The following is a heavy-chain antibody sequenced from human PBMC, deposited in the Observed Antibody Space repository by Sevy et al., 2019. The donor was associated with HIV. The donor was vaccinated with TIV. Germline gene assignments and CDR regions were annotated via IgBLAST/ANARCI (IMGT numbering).Heavy chain of an antibody. CDR1: GFSLNIDNVG. D-gene: IGHD2-2*01. CDR2: IYWNDVK. J-gene: IGHJ6*02. V-gene: IGHV2-5*01. Sequence: SGPTLVNPTQTLTLTCTYSGFSLNIDNVGVGWIRQPPGKALEWLALIYWNDVKRYSQSLKSRLTITKDTSNNQMVVKIDTLEPVCTATDYCAHTTDTCSTWYSYYNFYGLDVWGPGTTVTVSS. CDR3: AHTTDTCSTWYSYYNFYGLDV.